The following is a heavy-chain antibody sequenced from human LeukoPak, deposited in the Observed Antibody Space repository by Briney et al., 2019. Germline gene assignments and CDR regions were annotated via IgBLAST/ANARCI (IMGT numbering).Heavy chain of an antibody. J-gene: IGHJ6*02. CDR1: GFTFSSYS. CDR2: ISSSSSYI. V-gene: IGHV3-21*01. CDR3: XXXXXXXXXXXXXXXXYYGMDV. Sequence: PGGSLRLSCAASGFTFSSYSMNWVRQAPGKGLEWVSSISSSSSYIYYADSVKGRFTISRDNAKNSLYLQMNSLRAEDTAVYYXXXXXXXXXXXXXXXXXYYGMDVWGQGTTVTVSS.